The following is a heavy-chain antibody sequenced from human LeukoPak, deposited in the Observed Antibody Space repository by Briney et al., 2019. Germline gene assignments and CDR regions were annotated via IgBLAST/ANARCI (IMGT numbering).Heavy chain of an antibody. D-gene: IGHD4-23*01. Sequence: PGGSLRLSCAASGFTFSSYAMSWVRQAPGKGLEWVSVIYSGGSTYYADSVKGRFTISRDNSKNTLYLQMNSLRAEDTAVYYCASLGGYGGNDYWGQGTLVTVSS. CDR1: GFTFSSYA. J-gene: IGHJ4*02. V-gene: IGHV3-53*01. CDR2: IYSGGST. CDR3: ASLGGYGGNDY.